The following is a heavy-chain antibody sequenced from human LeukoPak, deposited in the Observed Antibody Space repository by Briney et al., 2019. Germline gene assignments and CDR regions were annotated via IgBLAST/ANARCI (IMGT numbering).Heavy chain of an antibody. CDR1: GDSISSYY. CDR2: VYYSGNT. V-gene: IGHV4-59*01. CDR3: ARGIIVGATWGENDNWFDP. D-gene: IGHD1-26*01. J-gene: IGHJ5*02. Sequence: SETLSLTCTVSGDSISSYYWSWIRQPPGKGLEWIGYVYYSGNTNYNPSLKSRVTISVDTSKNQFSLKLSSVTAADTAVYYCARGIIVGATWGENDNWFDPWGQGTLVTVSS.